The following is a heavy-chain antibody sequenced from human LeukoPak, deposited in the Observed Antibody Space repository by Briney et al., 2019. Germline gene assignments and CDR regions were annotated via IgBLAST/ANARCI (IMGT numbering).Heavy chain of an antibody. CDR2: VHLNGAT. V-gene: IGHV4-4*02. Sequence: SGTLSLTCAVSGGSITTTNWWSWVRQPPGKGLEWIGEVHLNGATNYNPSLESRFSMSIDKSNNHLSLEVTSVTAADTAMYYCTRGSGAFSPFGFWGQGTLVTVSS. D-gene: IGHD1-26*01. J-gene: IGHJ4*02. CDR3: TRGSGAFSPFGF. CDR1: GGSITTTNW.